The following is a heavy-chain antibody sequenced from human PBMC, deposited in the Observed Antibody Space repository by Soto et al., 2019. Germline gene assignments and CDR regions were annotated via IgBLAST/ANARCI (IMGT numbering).Heavy chain of an antibody. CDR2: IYWDDDK. D-gene: IGHD6-13*01. CDR1: VFSLSTSGVG. V-gene: IGHV2-5*02. Sequence: SGPTLVNPTQTLTLTCTFSVFSLSTSGVGVGWIRQPPGKALEWLALIYWDDDKRYSPSLKSRLTITKDTSKNQVVLTMTNMDPVDTATYYCAHRRARIAAAEDAFDIWGQGTMVTVSS. J-gene: IGHJ3*02. CDR3: AHRRARIAAAEDAFDI.